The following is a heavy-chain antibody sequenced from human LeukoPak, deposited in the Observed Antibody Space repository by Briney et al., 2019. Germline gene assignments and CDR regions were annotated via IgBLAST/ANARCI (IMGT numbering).Heavy chain of an antibody. D-gene: IGHD3-10*01. V-gene: IGHV3-30*02. J-gene: IGHJ4*02. CDR2: IRYDGSNK. CDR3: HAITIVRVVHNY. CDR1: GFTFSSYG. Sequence: AGGSLRLSCAASGFTFSSYGMHWVRQAPGKGLEWVAFIRYDGSNKYYADSVKGRFTISRDNSKNTLYMQMNSLRAEDTAVYYCHAITIVRVVHNYWGQGTLVTVSS.